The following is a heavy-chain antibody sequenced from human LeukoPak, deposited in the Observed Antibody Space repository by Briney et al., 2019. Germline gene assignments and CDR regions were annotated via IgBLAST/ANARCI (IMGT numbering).Heavy chain of an antibody. CDR2: ISSTSSYI. D-gene: IGHD5-18*01. Sequence: KSGGSLRLSCAASGFTFSTYAISWVRQAPGEGLEWVSTISSTSSYIYSADSLKGRFTISRDNAKNSLYLQMSTLRAEDTAVYYCARGQLWQTGWFDPWGQGTLVTVSS. J-gene: IGHJ5*02. V-gene: IGHV3-21*01. CDR3: ARGQLWQTGWFDP. CDR1: GFTFSTYA.